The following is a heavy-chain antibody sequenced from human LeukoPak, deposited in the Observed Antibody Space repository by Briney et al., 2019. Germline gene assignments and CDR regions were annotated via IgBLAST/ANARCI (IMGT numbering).Heavy chain of an antibody. J-gene: IGHJ4*02. CDR3: ARVVGPLGYYDILTDRFYFDY. CDR1: GYTFTSYG. V-gene: IGHV1-18*01. D-gene: IGHD3-9*01. Sequence: GASVKVSCKASGYTFTSYGISWVRQVPGQGLEWMGWISAYNGNTNYAQKLQGRVTMTTDTSTSTAYMELRSLRSDDTAVYYCARVVGPLGYYDILTDRFYFDYWGQGTLVTVSS. CDR2: ISAYNGNT.